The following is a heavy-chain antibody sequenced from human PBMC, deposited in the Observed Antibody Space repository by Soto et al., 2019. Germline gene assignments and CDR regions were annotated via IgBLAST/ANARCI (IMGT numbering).Heavy chain of an antibody. D-gene: IGHD5-12*01. CDR3: ARADSGYAHGYYYYGMDV. Sequence: GGSLRLSCAASGFTFSSYSMNWVRQAPGKGLEWVSYISSSSSTIYYADSVKGRFTISRDNAKNSLYLQMNSLRAEDTAVYYCARADSGYAHGYYYYGMDVWGQGTTVTVSS. CDR2: ISSSSSTI. J-gene: IGHJ6*02. CDR1: GFTFSSYS. V-gene: IGHV3-48*01.